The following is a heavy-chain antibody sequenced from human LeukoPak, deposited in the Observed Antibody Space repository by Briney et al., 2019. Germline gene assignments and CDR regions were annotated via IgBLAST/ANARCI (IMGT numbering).Heavy chain of an antibody. CDR2: LSGSGATT. Sequence: GGSLRLSCAASGFTFSSYTMTWVRQAPGKGLEWVSVLSGSGATTYYADPVKGRFTISRDNFENTLYLQMNSLRAEDTAVYYCAKVAGLLFGSSHDFDYWGQGTLVTVSS. D-gene: IGHD2-21*01. CDR1: GFTFSSYT. V-gene: IGHV3-23*01. J-gene: IGHJ4*02. CDR3: AKVAGLLFGSSHDFDY.